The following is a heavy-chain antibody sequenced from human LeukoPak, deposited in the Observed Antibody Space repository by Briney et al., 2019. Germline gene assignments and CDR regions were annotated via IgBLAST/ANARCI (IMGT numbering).Heavy chain of an antibody. J-gene: IGHJ4*02. CDR3: ARGASTAVTTLAS. CDR1: GGTFSSYA. CDR2: IIPILGIA. D-gene: IGHD4-11*01. Sequence: SVKVSCKASGGTFSSYAISWVRQAPGQGLEWMGRIIPILGIANYAQKFQGRVTIIADKSTSTAYMELSSPRSEDTAVYYCARGASTAVTTLASWGQGTLVTVSS. V-gene: IGHV1-69*04.